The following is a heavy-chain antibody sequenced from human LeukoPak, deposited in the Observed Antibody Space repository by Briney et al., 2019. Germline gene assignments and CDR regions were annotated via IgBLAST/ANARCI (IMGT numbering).Heavy chain of an antibody. D-gene: IGHD6-13*01. V-gene: IGHV1-2*06. Sequence: ASVKVSCKASGYTFTDYYMHWVRQAPGQGLEWMGRINPNSGGTKYAQKFQGRVTMTRDTSISTAYMELNRLTSDDTAVYYCAKCGDFIAASYNWFDPXGPGTLVTVS. CDR1: GYTFTDYY. J-gene: IGHJ5*02. CDR3: AKCGDFIAASYNWFDP. CDR2: INPNSGGT.